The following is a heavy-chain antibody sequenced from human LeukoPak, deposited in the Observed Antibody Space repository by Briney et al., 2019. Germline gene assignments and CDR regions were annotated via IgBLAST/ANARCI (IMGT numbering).Heavy chain of an antibody. Sequence: PGGSLRLSCAASGFTFSSYSMNWVRQARGKGLEWVSSISSSSSYIYYADSVKGRFTISRDNAKNSLYLQMNSLRAEDTAVYYCARDSSGSFEFDYWGQGTLVTVSS. J-gene: IGHJ4*02. CDR3: ARDSSGSFEFDY. D-gene: IGHD1-26*01. CDR2: ISSSSSYI. CDR1: GFTFSSYS. V-gene: IGHV3-21*01.